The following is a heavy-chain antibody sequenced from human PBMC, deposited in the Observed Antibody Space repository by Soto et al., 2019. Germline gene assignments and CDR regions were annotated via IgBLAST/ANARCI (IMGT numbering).Heavy chain of an antibody. D-gene: IGHD6-6*01. Sequence: QVQLVQSGGEVKKPGASVRVSCKASGYTFNSYGISWVRQAPGQGLEWMGWLNTYNGNTNYAQKFQGRVSMTTDTSTSTAYLELRSLGSDDTSVYYCARCVLYSTSGDRGFDPWGQGTLVTVSS. V-gene: IGHV1-18*01. J-gene: IGHJ5*02. CDR3: ARCVLYSTSGDRGFDP. CDR1: GYTFNSYG. CDR2: LNTYNGNT.